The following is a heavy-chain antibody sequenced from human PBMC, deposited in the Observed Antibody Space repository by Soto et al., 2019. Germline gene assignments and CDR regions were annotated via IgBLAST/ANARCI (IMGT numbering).Heavy chain of an antibody. D-gene: IGHD6-19*01. V-gene: IGHV3-72*01. CDR3: AMLGGWSGGSSGMDV. CDR1: GLIFSDYH. J-gene: IGHJ6*02. CDR2: IRRKANSYTT. Sequence: EVQLVESGGGLVQPGGSLRLSCAASGLIFSDYHMDWVRQAPGKGLEWVGRIRRKANSYTTEYAASVKGNFTISRDDSKNSLYLQMNSLKSEDTVVYYFAMLGGWSGGSSGMDVWGQGTTVTVSS.